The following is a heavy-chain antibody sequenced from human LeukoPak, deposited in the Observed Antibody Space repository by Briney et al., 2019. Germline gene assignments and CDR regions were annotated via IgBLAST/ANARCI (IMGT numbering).Heavy chain of an antibody. CDR1: GFTFNSYW. V-gene: IGHV3-7*05. CDR3: ARAATFWTGFYAFGS. Sequence: PGGSLRLSCAASGFTFNSYWMSWVRQAPGKGLEWVSTIKQDGSEKYYVDSVKGRFTISRDNANHSLYLQMNSLRAEDTAVYYCARAATFWTGFYAFGSWGQGTLVTVSS. D-gene: IGHD3/OR15-3a*01. J-gene: IGHJ5*02. CDR2: IKQDGSEK.